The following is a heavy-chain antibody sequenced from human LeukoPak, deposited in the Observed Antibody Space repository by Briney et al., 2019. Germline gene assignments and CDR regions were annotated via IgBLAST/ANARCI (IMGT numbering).Heavy chain of an antibody. CDR2: INPNSGGT. J-gene: IGHJ6*03. Sequence: GASVKVSCKASGYTFTGYYMHWVRQAPGQGLEWMGWINPNSGGTNYAQKFQGRVTMTRDTSISTAYMELSRLRSDDTAVYYCASGSGVVPAARDYYYYYMDVWGKGTTVTVSS. D-gene: IGHD2-2*01. CDR3: ASGSGVVPAARDYYYYYMDV. CDR1: GYTFTGYY. V-gene: IGHV1-2*02.